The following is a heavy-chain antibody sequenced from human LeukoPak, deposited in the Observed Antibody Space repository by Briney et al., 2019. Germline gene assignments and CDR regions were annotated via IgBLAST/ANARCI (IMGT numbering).Heavy chain of an antibody. CDR2: IIPIFGTA. Sequence: SVKVSCKASGGTFSSYAISWVRQAPGQGLEWMGGIIPIFGTANYAQKFQGRVTITPDESTSTAYMELSSLRSEDTAVYYCARGENYGDYAPQPWGQGTLVTVSS. D-gene: IGHD4-17*01. CDR1: GGTFSSYA. V-gene: IGHV1-69*13. J-gene: IGHJ4*02. CDR3: ARGENYGDYAPQP.